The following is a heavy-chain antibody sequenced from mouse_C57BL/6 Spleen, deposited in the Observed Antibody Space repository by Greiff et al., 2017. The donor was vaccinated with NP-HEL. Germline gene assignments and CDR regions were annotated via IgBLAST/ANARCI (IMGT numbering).Heavy chain of an antibody. CDR1: GFTFSSYA. J-gene: IGHJ2*01. CDR2: ISDGGSYT. CDR3: ARDLDYLFDY. V-gene: IGHV5-4*01. Sequence: DVMLVESGGGLVKPGGSLKLSCAASGFTFSSYAMSWVRQTPEKRLEWVATISDGGSYTYYPDNVKGRITIARDNAKNNLYLQMSHLKSEDTAMYYCARDLDYLFDYWGQGTTLTVSS. D-gene: IGHD2-4*01.